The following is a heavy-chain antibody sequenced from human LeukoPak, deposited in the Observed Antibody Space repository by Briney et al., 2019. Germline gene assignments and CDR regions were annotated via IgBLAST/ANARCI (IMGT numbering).Heavy chain of an antibody. J-gene: IGHJ4*02. CDR2: INPNSGGT. Sequence: ASVKVSCKASGYTFTGYYMHWVRQAPGQGLEWMGWINPNSGGTNYAQKFQGRVTMTRVTSISTAYMELSRLRSDDTAVYYCARVMGYSGYDPVDYWGQGTLVTVSS. D-gene: IGHD5-12*01. V-gene: IGHV1-2*02. CDR1: GYTFTGYY. CDR3: ARVMGYSGYDPVDY.